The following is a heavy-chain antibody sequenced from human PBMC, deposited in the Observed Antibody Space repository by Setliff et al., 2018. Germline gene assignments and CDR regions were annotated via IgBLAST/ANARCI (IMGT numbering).Heavy chain of an antibody. J-gene: IGHJ4*02. CDR1: GYTFTSYA. D-gene: IGHD3-3*01. CDR3: ARELLFGGVIFGY. CDR2: IIPIFGTA. V-gene: IGHV1-69*05. Sequence: SVKVSCKASGYTFTSYAISWVRQAPGQGLEWMGRIIPIFGTANYAQKFQDRVTMTRDTSTSTVYMELSSLKSGDTAMYYCARELLFGGVIFGYWGQGTLVTVSS.